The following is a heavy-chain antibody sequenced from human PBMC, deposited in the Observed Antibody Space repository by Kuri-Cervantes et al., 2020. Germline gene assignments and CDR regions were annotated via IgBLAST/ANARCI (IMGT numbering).Heavy chain of an antibody. D-gene: IGHD3-22*01. Sequence: GESLKISCAASGFTFSSYAMSWVRQAPGKGLEWVSPISGSNVNTYYADSVKGRFTVSRDYAKNSLYLQMNSLRADDTAVYYCTRSPYYYDSSGYPTQWGQGTLVTVSS. V-gene: IGHV3-23*01. CDR2: ISGSNVNT. J-gene: IGHJ4*02. CDR1: GFTFSSYA. CDR3: TRSPYYYDSSGYPTQ.